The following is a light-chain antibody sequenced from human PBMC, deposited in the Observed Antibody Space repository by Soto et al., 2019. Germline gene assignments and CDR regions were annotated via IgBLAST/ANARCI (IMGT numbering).Light chain of an antibody. V-gene: IGKV3-20*01. J-gene: IGKJ1*01. CDR3: PPYTASRT. CDR1: QSVSSSY. Sequence: RASQSVSSSYLAWYQQKPGQAPRLLIYGASNRATGIPDRFSGSGSGTDFTRPLCRQEPGAVVLYYWPPYTASRTCAQGTKVDIK. CDR2: GAS.